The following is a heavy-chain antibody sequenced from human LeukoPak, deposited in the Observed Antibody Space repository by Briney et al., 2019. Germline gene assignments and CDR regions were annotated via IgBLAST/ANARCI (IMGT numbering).Heavy chain of an antibody. CDR3: ARHSSYDFWSGSNWFDP. Sequence: PSETLSLTCTVSGGSISSYYWSWIRQPPGKGLEWIGYIYYSGSTNYNPSLKSRVTISVDTSKNQFSLKLSSVTAADTAVYYCARHSSYDFWSGSNWFDPWGQGTLVTVSS. CDR2: IYYSGST. CDR1: GGSISSYY. D-gene: IGHD3-3*01. J-gene: IGHJ5*02. V-gene: IGHV4-59*08.